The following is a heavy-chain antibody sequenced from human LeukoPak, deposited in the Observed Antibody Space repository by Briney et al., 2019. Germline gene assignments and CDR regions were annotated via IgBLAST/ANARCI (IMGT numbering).Heavy chain of an antibody. CDR1: GGTFSSYA. V-gene: IGHV1-69*13. D-gene: IGHD3-22*01. CDR2: IIPIFGTA. Sequence: SVKVSCKASGGTFSSYAISWVRQAPGQGLEWMGGIIPIFGTANYAQKFQGRVTITADESTSTAYMELSSLRSEDTAVYYCARDVGYYDSSGYYHLPDWFDPWGQGTLVTVSS. CDR3: ARDVGYYDSSGYYHLPDWFDP. J-gene: IGHJ5*02.